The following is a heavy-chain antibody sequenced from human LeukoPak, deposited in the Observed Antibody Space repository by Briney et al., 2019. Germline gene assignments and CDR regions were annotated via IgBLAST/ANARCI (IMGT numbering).Heavy chain of an antibody. CDR1: GGTFSSYA. CDR2: IIPIFGTA. CDR3: ARDWARGTTGSYL. J-gene: IGHJ4*02. D-gene: IGHD1-26*01. V-gene: IGHV1-69*01. Sequence: SVKVSCKASGGTFSSYAISWVRQAPGQGLEWMGGIIPIFGTANYAQKFQGRVTITADESTGTAYMELSSLRSEDTAVYYCARDWARGTTGSYLWGQGTLVTVSS.